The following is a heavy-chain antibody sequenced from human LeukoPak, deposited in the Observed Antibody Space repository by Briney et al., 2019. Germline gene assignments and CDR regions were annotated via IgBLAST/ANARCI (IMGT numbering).Heavy chain of an antibody. Sequence: PGGSLRLSCAASGFTFSSYGMNWVRQAPGKGLEWVSSISSSSSYIYYADSVKGRFTISRDNAKNSLYLQMNSLRAEDTAVYYCARDRVGATRGWGQGTLVTVSS. CDR3: ARDRVGATRG. CDR1: GFTFSSYG. J-gene: IGHJ4*02. D-gene: IGHD1-26*01. V-gene: IGHV3-21*01. CDR2: ISSSSSYI.